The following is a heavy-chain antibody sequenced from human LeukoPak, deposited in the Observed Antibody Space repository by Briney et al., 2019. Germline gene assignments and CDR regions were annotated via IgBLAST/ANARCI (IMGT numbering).Heavy chain of an antibody. D-gene: IGHD3-10*01. Sequence: GESLNISCTNSGYTFTTYWIGWVRQMPGKGLEWMGIIYPGDSDTRYRPSFQGQVTISADKSISTVYLQWSSLKASDTAMYYCARTRYYGSSYNYMDVWGKGTTVTVSS. J-gene: IGHJ6*03. V-gene: IGHV5-51*01. CDR2: IYPGDSDT. CDR3: ARTRYYGSSYNYMDV. CDR1: GYTFTTYW.